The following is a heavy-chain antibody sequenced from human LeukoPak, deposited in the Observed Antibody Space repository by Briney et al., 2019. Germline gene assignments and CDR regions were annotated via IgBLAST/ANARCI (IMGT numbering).Heavy chain of an antibody. Sequence: PSETLSLTCTVSGDSISTYYWSWIRQPPGKGLEWIGYIYYSGSINYNPSLKSRVTISVDTSKNQFSLKLSSVTAADTAVYYCARSRGYSYGTTFLDYWGQGTLVTVCS. V-gene: IGHV4-59*08. D-gene: IGHD5-18*01. CDR2: IYYSGSI. CDR1: GDSISTYY. J-gene: IGHJ4*02. CDR3: ARSRGYSYGTTFLDY.